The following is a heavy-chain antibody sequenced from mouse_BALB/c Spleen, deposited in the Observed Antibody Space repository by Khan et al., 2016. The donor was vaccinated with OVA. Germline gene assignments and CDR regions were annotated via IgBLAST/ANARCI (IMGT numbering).Heavy chain of an antibody. Sequence: VQLQQSGPELKKPGEPVKISCKASGYTFTKNGMNWAKQAPGQGLKWMGWINTYTGEPTYAADFKGRFAFSLETSASTAYLQINNLKNEDTATYCCARVGYAGTMDSWGQGTSVTVSP. CDR1: GYTFTKNG. CDR3: ARVGYAGTMDS. CDR2: INTYTGEP. V-gene: IGHV9-3-1*01. D-gene: IGHD2-14*01. J-gene: IGHJ4*01.